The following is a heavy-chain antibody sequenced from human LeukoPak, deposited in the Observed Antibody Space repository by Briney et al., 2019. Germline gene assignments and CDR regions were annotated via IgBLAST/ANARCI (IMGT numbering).Heavy chain of an antibody. V-gene: IGHV1-8*03. Sequence: ASVKVSCKASGHTFTSYDINWVRQATGQGLEWMGWMNPSSGSTAYAQKFQGRVTITRDTSISTAYMELSTLRSDDTAVYYCARGRSAMRMAVWGKGTTVTVSS. J-gene: IGHJ6*04. CDR2: MNPSSGST. D-gene: IGHD2-2*01. CDR1: GHTFTSYD. CDR3: ARGRSAMRMAV.